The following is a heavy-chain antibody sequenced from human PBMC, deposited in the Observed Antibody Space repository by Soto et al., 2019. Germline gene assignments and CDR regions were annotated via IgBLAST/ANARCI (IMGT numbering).Heavy chain of an antibody. CDR3: ARETGTGYGMDV. CDR2: TYYRSMWYN. V-gene: IGHV6-1*01. CDR1: GDSVSINNAA. Sequence: SQTLSLTCDISGDSVSINNAAWNLIRQSPSRGLEWLGRTYYRSMWYNDYALSVKSRITINPDTSMNQFSPQLNSVTPEDTAVYYCARETGTGYGMDVWGQGTTVTVSS. J-gene: IGHJ6*02. D-gene: IGHD1-1*01.